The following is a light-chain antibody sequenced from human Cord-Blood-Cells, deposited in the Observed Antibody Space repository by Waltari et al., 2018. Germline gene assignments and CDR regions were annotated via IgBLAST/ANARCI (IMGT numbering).Light chain of an antibody. CDR2: GAS. Sequence: EIVMTQSPATLSVSPGERATLSCRASQSVSSNLAWYQQKPGQAPRLLINGASTRATGIPARFSGSGSGTEFTLTISSLQSEDFAVYYCQQYNNWAGTFGQGTKLEIK. V-gene: IGKV3-15*01. CDR3: QQYNNWAGT. J-gene: IGKJ2*01. CDR1: QSVSSN.